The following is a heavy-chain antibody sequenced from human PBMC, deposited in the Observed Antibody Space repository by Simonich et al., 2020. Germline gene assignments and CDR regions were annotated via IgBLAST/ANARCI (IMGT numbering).Heavy chain of an antibody. CDR2: NSSSSSYI. CDR3: ARANERDY. V-gene: IGHV3-21*01. Sequence: EVQLVESGGGLVKPGGSLRLSCAASGLTFSSYSMNGVRQAQWKGLAWVSTNSSSSSYIYYADSVKGRFTISIDNANNDLYLQMNSLRAEDTAVYYCARANERDYWGQGTLVTVSS. J-gene: IGHJ4*02. CDR1: GLTFSSYS. D-gene: IGHD1-1*01.